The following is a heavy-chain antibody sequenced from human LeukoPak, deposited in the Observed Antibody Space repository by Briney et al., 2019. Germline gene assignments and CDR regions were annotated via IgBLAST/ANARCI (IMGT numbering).Heavy chain of an antibody. D-gene: IGHD3-10*01. V-gene: IGHV3-66*02. Sequence: PGGSLRLSCAVSGFTVSSYYMNWVRQAPGKGLEWVSVIYSGGSTYYADSVKGRFTISRDNSKNTLFLQMNSLRAEDTAVYYCARDLPKGIHDAFDIWGQGTMVTVSS. J-gene: IGHJ3*02. CDR2: IYSGGST. CDR3: ARDLPKGIHDAFDI. CDR1: GFTVSSYY.